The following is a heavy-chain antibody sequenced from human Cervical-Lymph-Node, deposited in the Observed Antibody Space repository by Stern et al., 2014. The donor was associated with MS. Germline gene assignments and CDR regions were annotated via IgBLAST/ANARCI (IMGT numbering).Heavy chain of an antibody. V-gene: IGHV1-2*02. Sequence: VQLVDSGAEVKKPGASVKVSCKASGYTFTAYYLHWERQAPGQGLEWMGGTNPVQGGTKSAQKFQGRVTMTRDTAISTAYMELSRLTSDDTAVYYCARTKTVTTYYGMDVWGQGTTVTVSS. D-gene: IGHD4-17*01. CDR3: ARTKTVTTYYGMDV. CDR1: GYTFTAYY. J-gene: IGHJ6*02. CDR2: TNPVQGGT.